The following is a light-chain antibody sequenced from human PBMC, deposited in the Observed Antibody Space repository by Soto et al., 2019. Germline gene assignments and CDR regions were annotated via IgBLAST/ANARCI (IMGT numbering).Light chain of an antibody. CDR1: SSDIGAYDY. V-gene: IGLV2-14*01. Sequence: QSVLTQPASVSGSPGQSIAISCTGTSSDIGAYDYVSWYQQHPDKDPKLIIYEVTKRPSGVSTRFSGSKSGNTASLTISGLQAEDEGDYYCGSHTSGSTRVFGTGTKVTVL. CDR2: EVT. CDR3: GSHTSGSTRV. J-gene: IGLJ1*01.